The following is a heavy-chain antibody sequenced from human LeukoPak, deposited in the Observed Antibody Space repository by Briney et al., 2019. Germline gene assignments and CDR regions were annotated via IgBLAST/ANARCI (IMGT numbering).Heavy chain of an antibody. V-gene: IGHV4-59*01. J-gene: IGHJ4*02. Sequence: SETLSLTCTVSGGSISRYYWSWIRRPPGKGLEWIGYIDDSGNTNYNPSLKSQVAISVDKSKNQFSLKLSFVTAADTAMYYCAISSGSLDYWGQGTLVTVSS. CDR2: IDDSGNT. CDR3: AISSGSLDY. D-gene: IGHD6-19*01. CDR1: GGSISRYY.